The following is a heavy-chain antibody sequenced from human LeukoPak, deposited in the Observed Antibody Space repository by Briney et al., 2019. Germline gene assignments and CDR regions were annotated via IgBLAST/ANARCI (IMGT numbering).Heavy chain of an antibody. Sequence: PSETLSLTCTVSGGSISSSSYYWGWIRQPPGKGLEWIGSIYYSGSTYYNPSLKSRVTISVDTSKNQFSLKLSSVTAADTTVYYCARRYCSSTSCSSFDYWGQGTLVTVSS. D-gene: IGHD2-2*01. V-gene: IGHV4-39*01. J-gene: IGHJ4*02. CDR3: ARRYCSSTSCSSFDY. CDR2: IYYSGST. CDR1: GGSISSSSYY.